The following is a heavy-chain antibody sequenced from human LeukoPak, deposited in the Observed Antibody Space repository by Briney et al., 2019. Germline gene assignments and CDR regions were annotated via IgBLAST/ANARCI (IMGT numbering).Heavy chain of an antibody. Sequence: ASVKVSCKASGYTFTAHYIHWVRQAPGPGLEWMGWINPNSGGTNYAQKFQGRVTMIRDTSITTAYMELSGLTSDDTAVYYCAHQTVNALLDYWGQGTLVTVSS. CDR2: INPNSGGT. CDR1: GYTFTAHY. D-gene: IGHD1-1*01. J-gene: IGHJ4*02. V-gene: IGHV1-2*02. CDR3: AHQTVNALLDY.